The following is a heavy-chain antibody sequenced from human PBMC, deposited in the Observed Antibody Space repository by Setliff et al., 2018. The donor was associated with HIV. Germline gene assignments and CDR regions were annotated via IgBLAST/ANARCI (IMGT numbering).Heavy chain of an antibody. J-gene: IGHJ2*01. V-gene: IGHV1-69*06. CDR1: GGTFSRHA. D-gene: IGHD6-19*01. CDR3: TRGVHSGGSGWYNWYFDL. CDR2: IIPTFDTA. Sequence: SVKVSCKASGGTFSRHAFSWVRQTPGQGLEWMGGIIPTFDTANYAQKFQGRVTITADKSTNTVYMELNSLRSEDTAMYYCTRGVHSGGSGWYNWYFDLWGRGTLVTSPQ.